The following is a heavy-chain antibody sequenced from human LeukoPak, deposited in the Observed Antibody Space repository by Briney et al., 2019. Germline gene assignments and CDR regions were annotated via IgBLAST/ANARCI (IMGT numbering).Heavy chain of an antibody. Sequence: GGSLRLSCAASGFTFSSYSMNWVRQAPGKGLEWVSSISSSSSYIYYADSVKGRFTISRDNAKNSLYLQMNSLRAEDTAVYYCARESVAGNRDFDYWGQGTLVTVSS. D-gene: IGHD6-19*01. CDR3: ARESVAGNRDFDY. CDR1: GFTFSSYS. CDR2: ISSSSSYI. J-gene: IGHJ4*02. V-gene: IGHV3-21*01.